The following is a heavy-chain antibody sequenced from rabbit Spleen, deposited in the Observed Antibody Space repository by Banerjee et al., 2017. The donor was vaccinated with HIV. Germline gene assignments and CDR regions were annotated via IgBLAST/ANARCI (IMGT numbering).Heavy chain of an antibody. CDR3: EWDSGTSFSSYGMDL. J-gene: IGHJ6*01. V-gene: IGHV1S45*01. CDR2: IYTGSGST. D-gene: IGHD8-1*01. Sequence: QEQLVESGGGLDQPEGSLTLTCTASGFSFSYSYYMCWVRQAPGKGLEWIGCIYTGSGSTYYASWAKGRFTITRSTSITTVTLQLHSLTVADTATYFCEWDSGTSFSSYGMDLWGPGTLVTVS. CDR1: GFSFSYSYY.